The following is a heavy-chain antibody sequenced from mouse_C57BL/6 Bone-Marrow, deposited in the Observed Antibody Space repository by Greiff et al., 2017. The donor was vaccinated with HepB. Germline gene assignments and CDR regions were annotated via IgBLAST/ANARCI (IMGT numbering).Heavy chain of an antibody. Sequence: LVESGGGLVKPGASVKISCKASGYAFSSSWMNWVKQRPGKGLEWIGRIYPGDGDTNYNGKFKGKATLTADKSSSTAYMQLSSLTSEDSAVYFCARDYGSSYWYFDVWGTGTTVTVSS. CDR2: IYPGDGDT. V-gene: IGHV1-82*01. J-gene: IGHJ1*03. CDR1: GYAFSSSW. CDR3: ARDYGSSYWYFDV. D-gene: IGHD1-1*01.